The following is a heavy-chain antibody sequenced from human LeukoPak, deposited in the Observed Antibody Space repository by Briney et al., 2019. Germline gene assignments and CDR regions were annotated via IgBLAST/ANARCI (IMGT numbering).Heavy chain of an antibody. J-gene: IGHJ4*02. CDR2: IWYDGSNK. Sequence: GGSLRLSCVASGFNFSNYGMHWVRQAPGKGLEWVTVIWYDGSNKYYAESVKDRFTISRDNSKNTVYLQMNSLRAEDTAVYYCARDGRGPADYWGQGTLVTISS. V-gene: IGHV3-33*01. D-gene: IGHD3-16*01. CDR3: ARDGRGPADY. CDR1: GFNFSNYG.